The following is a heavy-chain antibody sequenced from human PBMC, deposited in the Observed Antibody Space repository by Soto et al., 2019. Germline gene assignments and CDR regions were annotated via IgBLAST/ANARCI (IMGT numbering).Heavy chain of an antibody. D-gene: IGHD2-2*01. CDR1: DDSINSDKYY. V-gene: IGHV4-39*02. Sequence: SETLSLTCSVSDDSINSDKYYWGWIRQPPGKGLEWIGSIYYRGNANYNPSLKTRVTISLDKSKSQFSLKLNSVTAADTAVYYCAREPDSRSVVPAAIAFDYWGQGTLVTVSS. J-gene: IGHJ4*02. CDR3: AREPDSRSVVPAAIAFDY. CDR2: IYYRGNA.